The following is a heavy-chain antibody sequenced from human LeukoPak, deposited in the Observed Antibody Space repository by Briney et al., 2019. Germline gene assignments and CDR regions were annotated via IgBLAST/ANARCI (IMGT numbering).Heavy chain of an antibody. CDR3: ARDQEWFGESGFDP. Sequence: GASVKVSCKASGYTFTSYGISWVRQAPGQGLEWMGWISGYNGNTNYAQKFQGRVTMTTDTSTSIGYMELRSLRSDDTAVYYCARDQEWFGESGFDPWGQGTLVTVSS. V-gene: IGHV1-18*01. CDR2: ISGYNGNT. CDR1: GYTFTSYG. J-gene: IGHJ5*02. D-gene: IGHD3-10*01.